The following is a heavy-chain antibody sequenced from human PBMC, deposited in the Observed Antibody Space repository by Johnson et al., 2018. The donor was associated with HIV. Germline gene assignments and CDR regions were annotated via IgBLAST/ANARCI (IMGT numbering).Heavy chain of an antibody. CDR1: GFTFDDYG. Sequence: EKLVESGGGVVRPGGSLRLSCAASGFTFDDYGMSWVRQAPGKGLEWVSYISSSGSTIYYADSVKGRFTISSDNCKNTLCLQMNSLRAEDTAVYYCARDLNHFGGAFDIWGQGTMVTVSS. D-gene: IGHD3-16*01. V-gene: IGHV3-48*01. CDR3: ARDLNHFGGAFDI. J-gene: IGHJ3*02. CDR2: ISSSGSTI.